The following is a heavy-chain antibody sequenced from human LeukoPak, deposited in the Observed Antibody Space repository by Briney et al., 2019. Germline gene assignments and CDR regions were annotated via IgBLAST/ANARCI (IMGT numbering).Heavy chain of an antibody. CDR2: ISAYNGNT. D-gene: IGHD6-13*01. V-gene: IGHV1-2*02. J-gene: IGHJ4*02. CDR3: ARDLWQQLVQGGDY. CDR1: GYTFTGYY. Sequence: ASVKVSCKASGYTFTGYYMHWVRQAPGQGLEWMGWISAYNGNTNYAQKFQGRVTMTRDTSISTAYMELSRLRSDDTAVYYCARDLWQQLVQGGDYWGQGTLVTVSS.